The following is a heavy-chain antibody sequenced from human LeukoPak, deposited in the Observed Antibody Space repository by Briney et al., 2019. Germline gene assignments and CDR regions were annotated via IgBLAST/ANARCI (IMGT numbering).Heavy chain of an antibody. D-gene: IGHD2-8*01. CDR2: INPNSGGT. Sequence: ASVKVSCKASGYTFTGYYMHWVRQAPGQGLEWMGWINPNSGGTNYAQKFQGRVTMTRDTSISTAYMELSSLRSEDTAVYYCARERLGYCTNGVCKTNWFDPWGQGTLVTVSS. V-gene: IGHV1-2*02. CDR1: GYTFTGYY. J-gene: IGHJ5*02. CDR3: ARERLGYCTNGVCKTNWFDP.